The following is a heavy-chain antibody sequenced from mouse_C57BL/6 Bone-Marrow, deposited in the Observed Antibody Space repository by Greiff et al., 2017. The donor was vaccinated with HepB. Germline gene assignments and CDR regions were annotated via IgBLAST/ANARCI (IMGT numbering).Heavy chain of an antibody. D-gene: IGHD2-3*01. CDR3: AREGDGRGGY. CDR1: GYSITSGYY. V-gene: IGHV3-6*01. Sequence: EVQLQQSGPGLVKPSQSLSLTCSVTGYSITSGYYWNWIRQFPGNKLEWMGYISYDGSNNYNPSLKNRISITRDTYKNQFFLKLNSVTTEDTATYYCAREGDGRGGYWGQGTTLTVSS. CDR2: ISYDGSN. J-gene: IGHJ2*01.